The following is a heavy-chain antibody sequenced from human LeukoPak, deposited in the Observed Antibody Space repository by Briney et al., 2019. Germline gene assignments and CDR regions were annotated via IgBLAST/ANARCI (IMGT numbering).Heavy chain of an antibody. Sequence: PGGSLRLSCAASGFIFTTYWMHWVREAPGKGLVWVARINIDGSSTYYADSVKGRFTISRDNAKNSLYLQMNSLRAEDTAVYYCAGEGAVYWGQGTLVTVSS. CDR2: INIDGSST. CDR3: AGEGAVY. V-gene: IGHV3-74*01. J-gene: IGHJ4*02. CDR1: GFIFTTYW.